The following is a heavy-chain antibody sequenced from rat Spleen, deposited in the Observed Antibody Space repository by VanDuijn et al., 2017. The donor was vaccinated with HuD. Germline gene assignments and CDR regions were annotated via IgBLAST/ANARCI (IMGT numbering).Heavy chain of an antibody. CDR1: GFTFNNFW. Sequence: EVQLVESGGGLVQPGRSLKLSCVASGFTFNNFWMTWLRQAPGKGLEWIASISNTGSSAYYPDSVKGRFTFSRDNAKSTLYLQMNSLRSEDTATYYCTRSGLFITGYFFDYWGQGTLVTVSS. V-gene: IGHV5-31*01. D-gene: IGHD1-1*01. CDR3: TRSGLFITGYFFDY. J-gene: IGHJ3*01. CDR2: ISNTGSSA.